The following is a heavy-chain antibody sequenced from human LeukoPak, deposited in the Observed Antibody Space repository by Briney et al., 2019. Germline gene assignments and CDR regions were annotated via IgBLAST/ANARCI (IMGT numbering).Heavy chain of an antibody. D-gene: IGHD3-22*01. J-gene: IGHJ4*02. CDR1: RYTLTRYG. CDR3: ARGATYYYDSSGYFDPRGYFDY. CDR2: NSAYLGNR. Sequence: ASVKVSCMASRYTLTRYGIRWVGQAPGHGREWMGWNSAYLGNRNYAQKRQGSITMTTDTSTSTAYMELRSLRSDDTAVYYCARGATYYYDSSGYFDPRGYFDYWGQGTLVTVSS. V-gene: IGHV1-18*01.